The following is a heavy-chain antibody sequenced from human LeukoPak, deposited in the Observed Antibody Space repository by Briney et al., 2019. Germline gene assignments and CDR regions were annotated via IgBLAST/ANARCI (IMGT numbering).Heavy chain of an antibody. CDR2: MYDSGGT. CDR1: GGSVGSYY. D-gene: IGHD1-7*01. Sequence: SETLSLTCSVSGGSVGSYYWSWIRQPPGKGLEWIGYMYDSGGTNYNPSLKSRVTMSVDTSKNQLSLRLRSVTAADTAVYYCAVVGNYALDCWGQGTLVTVSS. V-gene: IGHV4-59*02. CDR3: AVVGNYALDC. J-gene: IGHJ4*02.